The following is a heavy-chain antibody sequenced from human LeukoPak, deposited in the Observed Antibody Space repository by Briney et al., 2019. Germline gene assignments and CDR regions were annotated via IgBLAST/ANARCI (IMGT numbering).Heavy chain of an antibody. Sequence: GGTLRLSCAASGFIFRDYGMTWVRQAPGKGLEWVANIKQDGSEKYYVDSVKGRFTISRDNAKNSLYLQMNSLRAEDTAVYYCAREPLRYFDWLPKELDYWGQGTLVTVSS. J-gene: IGHJ4*02. CDR1: GFIFRDYG. CDR3: AREPLRYFDWLPKELDY. CDR2: IKQDGSEK. V-gene: IGHV3-7*01. D-gene: IGHD3-9*01.